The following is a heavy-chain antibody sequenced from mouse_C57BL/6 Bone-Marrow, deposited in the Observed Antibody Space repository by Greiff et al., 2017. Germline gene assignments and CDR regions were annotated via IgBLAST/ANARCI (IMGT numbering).Heavy chain of an antibody. Sequence: VQRVESGAELMKPGASVKISCKATGYTFTGYWIEWVKQRPGHGLEWIGGILPGSGSTNYNEKFKGKATLTAATSSSTAYMQLSSLTTEDAAIYYCARYNDFSYWYFDVWGTGTTVTVSS. D-gene: IGHD2-4*01. CDR2: ILPGSGST. CDR1: GYTFTGYW. J-gene: IGHJ1*03. CDR3: ARYNDFSYWYFDV. V-gene: IGHV1-9*01.